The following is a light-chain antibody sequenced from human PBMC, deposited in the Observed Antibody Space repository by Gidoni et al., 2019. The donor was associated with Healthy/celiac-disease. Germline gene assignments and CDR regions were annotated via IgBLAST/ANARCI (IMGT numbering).Light chain of an antibody. J-gene: IGKJ4*01. CDR3: QPYGSSPLT. CDR1: QNVSSSY. CDR2: GAS. Sequence: EIVLTQSPGTLSWSPGERATLSCRASQNVSSSYLAWYQQKPGQAPRLLIYGASSRATGIPDRFSGSGSGTDFTLTISRLEPEDFAVYYCQPYGSSPLTFGGGTKVEIK. V-gene: IGKV3-20*01.